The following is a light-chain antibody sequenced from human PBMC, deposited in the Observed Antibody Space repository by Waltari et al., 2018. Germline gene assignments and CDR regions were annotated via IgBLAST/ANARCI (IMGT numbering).Light chain of an antibody. V-gene: IGLV2-14*01. CDR3: SSYTSSSTLV. CDR2: EVS. CDR1: SSAVGGYNY. Sequence: QPALTQPASVSGSPGQSITIPCPGTSSAVGGYNYVPWYQQHPGKAPKLMIYEVSNRPSGVSNRFSGSKSGNTASLTISGLQAEDEADYYCSSYTSSSTLVFGTGTKVTVL. J-gene: IGLJ1*01.